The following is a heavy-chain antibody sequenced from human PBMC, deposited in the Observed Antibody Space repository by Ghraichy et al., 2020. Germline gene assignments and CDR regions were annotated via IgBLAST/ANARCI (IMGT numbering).Heavy chain of an antibody. D-gene: IGHD4-23*01. V-gene: IGHV3-48*02. CDR3: ARGYGGNSLDYGMDV. J-gene: IGHJ6*02. Sequence: LSLTCAASGFTFSSYSMNWVRQAPGKGLEWVSYISSSSSTIYYADSVKGRFTISRDNAKNSLYLQMNSLRDEDTAVYYCARGYGGNSLDYGMDVWGQGTTVTVSS. CDR1: GFTFSSYS. CDR2: ISSSSSTI.